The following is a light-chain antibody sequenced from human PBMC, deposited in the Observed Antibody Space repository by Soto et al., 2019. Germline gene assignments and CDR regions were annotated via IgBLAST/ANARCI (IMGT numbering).Light chain of an antibody. V-gene: IGKV1-39*01. CDR3: QQSYSTTART. J-gene: IGKJ4*01. Sequence: DIQMTQSPSSLSASVGDRVTITCRASQSISSYLNWYQQKPGKAPKLLIYAASSLQSGVPSRFSGSGSGTDFTLTISSLQPEDFATYYCQQSYSTTARTFGGGTKVDIK. CDR1: QSISSY. CDR2: AAS.